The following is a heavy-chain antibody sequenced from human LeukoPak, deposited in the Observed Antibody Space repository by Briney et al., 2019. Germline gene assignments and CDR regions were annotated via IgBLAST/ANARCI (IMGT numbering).Heavy chain of an antibody. D-gene: IGHD3-10*01. V-gene: IGHV3-30-3*01. Sequence: GRSLRLSCAASGFTFSSYAMHWVRQAPGKGMEWVAGISYDGSNKYYADSVKGRFTISRDNSKNTLYLQMNSLRAEDTAVYYCAREGGVTMVRGDLMSAFDIWGQGTMVTVSS. J-gene: IGHJ3*02. CDR1: GFTFSSYA. CDR2: ISYDGSNK. CDR3: AREGGVTMVRGDLMSAFDI.